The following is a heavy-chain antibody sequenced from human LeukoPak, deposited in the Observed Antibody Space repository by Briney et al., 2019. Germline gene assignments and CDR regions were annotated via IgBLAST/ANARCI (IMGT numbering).Heavy chain of an antibody. CDR1: GYTFTGYY. CDR3: ARGSFPYYYYYMDV. J-gene: IGHJ6*03. CDR2: MNPNSGNT. V-gene: IGHV1-8*03. Sequence: ASVKVSCKAFGYTFTGYYMHWVRQAPGQGLEWMGWMNPNSGNTGYAQKFQGRVTITRNTSISTAYMELSSLRSEDTAVYYCARGSFPYYYYYMDVWGKGTTVTVSS. D-gene: IGHD2/OR15-2a*01.